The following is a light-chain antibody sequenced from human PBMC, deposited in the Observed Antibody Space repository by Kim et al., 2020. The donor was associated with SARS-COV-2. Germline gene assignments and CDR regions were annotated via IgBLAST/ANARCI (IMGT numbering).Light chain of an antibody. Sequence: EIVMTQSPATLSVSPGERATLSCRASQSVSSNLVWYQQKPGQAHRLLIYGASTRATGIPARFSGSGSGTEFTLTISSLQSEDFAVYYCQQYNNWPRTFGQGTKVDIK. CDR1: QSVSSN. V-gene: IGKV3-15*01. CDR2: GAS. CDR3: QQYNNWPRT. J-gene: IGKJ1*01.